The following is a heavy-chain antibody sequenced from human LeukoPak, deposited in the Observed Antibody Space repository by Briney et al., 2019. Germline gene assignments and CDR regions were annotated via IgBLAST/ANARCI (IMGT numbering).Heavy chain of an antibody. CDR1: GGSFSGYY. D-gene: IGHD2-15*01. J-gene: IGHJ5*02. Sequence: SETLSLTCAVYGGSFSGYYWSWIRQPPGKGLEWIGEINHSGSTNYNPSLKSRVTIPVDTSKNQFSLKLSSVTAADTAVYYCARSGRTYCSGGSCKGSWFDPWGQGTLVTVSS. CDR2: INHSGST. CDR3: ARSGRTYCSGGSCKGSWFDP. V-gene: IGHV4-34*01.